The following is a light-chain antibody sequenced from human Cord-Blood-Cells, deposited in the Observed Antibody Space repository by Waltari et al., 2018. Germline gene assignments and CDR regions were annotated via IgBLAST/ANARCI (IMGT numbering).Light chain of an antibody. V-gene: IGLV1-47*01. J-gene: IGLJ3*02. CDR1: SSNLGSND. CDR3: AAWDDSLSGRV. Sequence: QSVLTQPPPASVTPGQRVTIPCSGSSSNLGSNDVSWSQQLPGTAPQLLSHGNKQRPSGVPDRFSGSKSGTSASLAISGLRSEDEADYYCAAWDDSLSGRVFGGGTKLTVL. CDR2: GNK.